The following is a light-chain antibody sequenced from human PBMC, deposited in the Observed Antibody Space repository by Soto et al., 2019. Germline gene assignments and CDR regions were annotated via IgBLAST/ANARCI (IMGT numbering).Light chain of an antibody. Sequence: QSVLTQPPSASGTPGQRIFISCSGSSSNIGGNDVYWYQQAPGTAPKVVIYRNDQRPSGVPDRFSGSKSGTSASLAISGLRSEDEADYYCATWGDGLTAHDYVFGPGTKVTVL. CDR2: RND. CDR3: ATWGDGLTAHDYV. J-gene: IGLJ1*01. CDR1: SSNIGGND. V-gene: IGLV1-47*01.